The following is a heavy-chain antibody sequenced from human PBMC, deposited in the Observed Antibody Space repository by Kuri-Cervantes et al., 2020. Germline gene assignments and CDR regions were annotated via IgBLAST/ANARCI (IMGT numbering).Heavy chain of an antibody. D-gene: IGHD6-13*01. CDR2: ISSTSSYI. Sequence: GESLKISCAASGFTFSSYSMNWVRQAPGKGLEWVSYISSTSSYIYYADSVKGRFTISRDNAKNSLYLQMNSLRAEDTAVYYCARDGRGQQYYYGMDVWGQGTTVTVSS. CDR1: GFTFSSYS. V-gene: IGHV3-21*05. J-gene: IGHJ6*02. CDR3: ARDGRGQQYYYGMDV.